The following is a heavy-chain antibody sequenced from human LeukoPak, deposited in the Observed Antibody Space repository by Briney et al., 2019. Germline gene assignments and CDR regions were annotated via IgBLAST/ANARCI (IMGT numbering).Heavy chain of an antibody. V-gene: IGHV3-23*01. J-gene: IGHJ4*02. Sequence: PGGSLRLSCAASGFTFSSYAMSWVRQAPGKGLEWVSAISGSGGSTYYADSVKGRFTISRDNSKNTLYLQMNSLRAEDTAVYYCAKEGGSKYSSSLRNFDYWGQGTLVTVSS. D-gene: IGHD6-13*01. CDR2: ISGSGGST. CDR1: GFTFSSYA. CDR3: AKEGGSKYSSSLRNFDY.